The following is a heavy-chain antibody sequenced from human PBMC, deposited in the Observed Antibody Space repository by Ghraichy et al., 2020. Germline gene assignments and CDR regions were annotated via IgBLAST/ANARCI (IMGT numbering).Heavy chain of an antibody. CDR3: ARDDSYGRAYYYGMDV. CDR1: GFTFSSYS. J-gene: IGHJ6*02. D-gene: IGHD5-18*01. CDR2: ISSSSSTI. Sequence: GGSLRLTCAASGFTFSSYSMNWVRQAPGTGLEWVSYISSSSSTIYYADSVKGRFTISRDNAKNSLYLQMNSLRDEDTAVYYCARDDSYGRAYYYGMDVWGQGTTVTVSS. V-gene: IGHV3-48*02.